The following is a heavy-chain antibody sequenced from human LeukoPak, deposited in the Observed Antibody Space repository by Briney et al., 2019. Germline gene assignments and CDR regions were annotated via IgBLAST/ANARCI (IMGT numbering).Heavy chain of an antibody. CDR1: GGSISGSSYY. D-gene: IGHD6-6*01. V-gene: IGHV4-61*01. CDR2: ISYSGST. J-gene: IGHJ5*02. CDR3: GRCRTSSSSIDP. Sequence: PSETLSLTCTVSGGSISGSSYYWSWIRQPPGKGLEWIGYISYSGSTNYNPSLKSRVTILVDTSKNQFSLKVSSVTAADTAVYYCGRCRTSSSSIDPWGQGTLVTVSS.